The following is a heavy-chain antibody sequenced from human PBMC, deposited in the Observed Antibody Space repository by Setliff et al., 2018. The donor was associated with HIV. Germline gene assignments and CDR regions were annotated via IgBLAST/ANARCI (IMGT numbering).Heavy chain of an antibody. Sequence: KASETLSLTCAVYGGSFSAYHWSWIRQTPGKGLEWLGEINHSGSTAYNLALESRVSMSIDTSKNQFSLKLSSVTAADTAVYYCARNPHYFDRSGYYSWFYFDYWGQGSLVTVSS. V-gene: IGHV4-34*01. J-gene: IGHJ4*02. CDR3: ARNPHYFDRSGYYSWFYFDY. CDR1: GGSFSAYH. D-gene: IGHD3-22*01. CDR2: INHSGST.